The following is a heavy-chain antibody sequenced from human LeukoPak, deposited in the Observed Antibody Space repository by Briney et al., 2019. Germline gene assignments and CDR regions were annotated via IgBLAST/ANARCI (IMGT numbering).Heavy chain of an antibody. D-gene: IGHD3-22*01. J-gene: IGHJ3*02. CDR2: INPNSGGT. Sequence: EASVKLSCTASGYTFTNYYMHWDRQAPGQGPEWMGWINPNSGGTNYAQKFQGRGTMTRDTSINTAYMELSRLRSDDTAVYYCARDYYDRSGFGAFDIWGQGTMVTVSS. CDR3: ARDYYDRSGFGAFDI. CDR1: GYTFTNYY. V-gene: IGHV1-2*02.